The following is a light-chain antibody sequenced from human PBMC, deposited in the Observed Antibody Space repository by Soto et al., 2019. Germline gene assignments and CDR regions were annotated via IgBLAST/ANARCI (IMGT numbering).Light chain of an antibody. Sequence: EIVLTHSPGTLSLSPGERATLSCRASQSISSNYLAWYQQRPGQAPRLLIFGASCRATGIPDRFSGSGSGTDFTLTISRLEPEDFAVYYCQQYSSSPPEFTFGPGTRVESK. V-gene: IGKV3-20*01. CDR2: GAS. J-gene: IGKJ3*01. CDR3: QQYSSSPPEFT. CDR1: QSISSNY.